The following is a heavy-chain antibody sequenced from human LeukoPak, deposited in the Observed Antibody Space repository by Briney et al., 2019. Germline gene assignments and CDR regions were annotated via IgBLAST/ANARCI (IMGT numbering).Heavy chain of an antibody. D-gene: IGHD3-22*01. V-gene: IGHV4-38-2*02. J-gene: IGHJ4*02. CDR1: GYSISSGYY. CDR2: IYHSGST. Sequence: PSETLSLTCTVSGYSISSGYYWGWIRQPPGKGLEWIGSIYHSGSTYYNPSLKSRVTISVDTSKNQFSLKLSSVTAADMAVYYCAKYYYDSRGYYFDYWGQGTLVTVSS. CDR3: AKYYYDSRGYYFDY.